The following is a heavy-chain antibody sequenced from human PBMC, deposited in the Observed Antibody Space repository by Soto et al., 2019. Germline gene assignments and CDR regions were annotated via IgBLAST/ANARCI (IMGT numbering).Heavy chain of an antibody. CDR2: ISGGGGGT. CDR3: AKDALGATGGDYFDF. D-gene: IGHD2-15*01. V-gene: IGHV3-23*01. Sequence: SLRLSCAASGFTFSTYAMSWVRQAPGEGLEWVSAISGGGGGTYYADSVKGRFTVSRDNSKNTLFLQMSSLRVEDTAIYYCAKDALGATGGDYFDFWGQGTLVTVSS. CDR1: GFTFSTYA. J-gene: IGHJ4*02.